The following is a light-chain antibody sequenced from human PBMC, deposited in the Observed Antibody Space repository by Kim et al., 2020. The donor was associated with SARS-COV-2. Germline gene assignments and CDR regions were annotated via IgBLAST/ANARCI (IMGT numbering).Light chain of an antibody. CDR1: QSINNN. Sequence: EIVMTQSPATLPVSPGERVTLSYMASQSINNNLAWYQQRPGQAPRLLIYGASARATDIPDRFTGRGSGTEFTLTISSVQSEDFAVYFCKQSDKWPPSTFGRGTKLEI. CDR2: GAS. J-gene: IGKJ2*02. V-gene: IGKV3-15*01. CDR3: KQSDKWPPST.